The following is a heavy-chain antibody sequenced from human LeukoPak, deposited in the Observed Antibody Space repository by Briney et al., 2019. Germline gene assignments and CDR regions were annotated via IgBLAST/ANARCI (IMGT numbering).Heavy chain of an antibody. J-gene: IGHJ5*02. CDR1: GYTFTSYA. Sequence: GASVKASCKASGYTFTSYAMHWVCQAPGQRLEWMGWINTGNGNTKYSQKFQGRVTITRDTSASTAYMELSSLRSEDTAVYYCARDLDYSNYWFDPWGQGTLVTVSS. CDR3: ARDLDYSNYWFDP. CDR2: INTGNGNT. D-gene: IGHD4-11*01. V-gene: IGHV1-3*04.